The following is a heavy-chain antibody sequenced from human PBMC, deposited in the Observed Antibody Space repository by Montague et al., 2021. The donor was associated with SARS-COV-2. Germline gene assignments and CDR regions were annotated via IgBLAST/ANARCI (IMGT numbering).Heavy chain of an antibody. CDR3: LNYHGSGSYGDF. CDR1: GFTFSTYG. V-gene: IGHV3-23*01. Sequence: SLRLSCSASGFTFSTYGMTWVRQAPGKGLEWVSSISASAMRTHYXDSVKGRFTISRDNSKNTLYLQMSSLRAEDTAVYFCLNYHGSGSYGDFWGQGTLVTVSP. J-gene: IGHJ4*02. CDR2: ISASAMRT. D-gene: IGHD3-10*01.